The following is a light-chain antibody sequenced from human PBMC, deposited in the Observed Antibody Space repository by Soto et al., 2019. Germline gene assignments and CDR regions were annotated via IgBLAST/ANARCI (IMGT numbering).Light chain of an antibody. V-gene: IGKV3-20*01. CDR1: QSISGTY. CDR2: SAS. Sequence: DTVLTQSPGTLSLTSGERATLSCRASQSISGTYLAWYQQKPGQSPRLLIYSASTRAPGIPDRFSGSGSGTDFTLTISGLDPEDFAVYYCQQYDNSPITFGQGTRLEIK. J-gene: IGKJ5*01. CDR3: QQYDNSPIT.